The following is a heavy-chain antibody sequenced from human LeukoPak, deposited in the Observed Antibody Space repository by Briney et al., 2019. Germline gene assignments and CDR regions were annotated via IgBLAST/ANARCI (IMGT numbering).Heavy chain of an antibody. Sequence: PGGSLRLSCAASGFPLSRYAMSWVRQVPGKGLEWVSATSSSDDGTYHADSVRGLFTIYRDNYKNTLYLQMNRLRVEDAALYYCARAPVTSCRGAFCYPFDLWGQGVLVTVSS. CDR3: ARAPVTSCRGAFCYPFDL. CDR2: TSSSDDGT. D-gene: IGHD2-21*01. V-gene: IGHV3-23*01. CDR1: GFPLSRYA. J-gene: IGHJ4*02.